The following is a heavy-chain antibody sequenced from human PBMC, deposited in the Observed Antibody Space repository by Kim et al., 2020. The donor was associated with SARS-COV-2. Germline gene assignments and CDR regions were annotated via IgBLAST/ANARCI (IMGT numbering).Heavy chain of an antibody. V-gene: IGHV4-30-4*01. Sequence: SETLSLTCTVSGGSISSGGYYWSWIRQSPGKGLEWIGYIYYSGSTYYNRSLKSRVTISVDTSKNQLSLKLSSVTAADTAVYYCAREFVLDYGDYVMDVWGQGTTVTVSS. CDR3: AREFVLDYGDYVMDV. CDR2: IYYSGST. J-gene: IGHJ6*02. D-gene: IGHD4-17*01. CDR1: GGSISSGGYY.